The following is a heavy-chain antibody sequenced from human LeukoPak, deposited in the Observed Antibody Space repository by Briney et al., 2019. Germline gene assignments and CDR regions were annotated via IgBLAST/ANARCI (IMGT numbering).Heavy chain of an antibody. CDR3: VSSGWYGPFGY. CDR1: GGSISSSSYY. CDR2: IYYSGST. J-gene: IGHJ4*02. Sequence: PSETLSLTCTVSGGSISSSSYYWGWIRQPPGKGLEWIGSIYYSGSTYYNPSLKSRVTISVDTSKNQFSLKLSSVTAADTAVYYCVSSGWYGPFGYWGQGTLVTVSS. D-gene: IGHD6-19*01. V-gene: IGHV4-39*07.